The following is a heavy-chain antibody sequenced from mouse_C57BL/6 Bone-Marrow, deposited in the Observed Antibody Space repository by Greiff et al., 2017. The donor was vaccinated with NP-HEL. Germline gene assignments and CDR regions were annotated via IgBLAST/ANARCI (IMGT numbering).Heavy chain of an antibody. CDR3: ARYSGYYSYFDY. V-gene: IGHV1-81*01. CDR2: IYPRSGNT. Sequence: QVQLKESGAELARPGASVKLSCKASGYNFTSYGISWVKQRTGQGLEWLGEIYPRSGNTYYNEKFKGKATLTADKSSSTAYMELRSLTSEDSAVYFCARYSGYYSYFDYWGQGTTLTVSS. CDR1: GYNFTSYG. J-gene: IGHJ2*01. D-gene: IGHD2-3*01.